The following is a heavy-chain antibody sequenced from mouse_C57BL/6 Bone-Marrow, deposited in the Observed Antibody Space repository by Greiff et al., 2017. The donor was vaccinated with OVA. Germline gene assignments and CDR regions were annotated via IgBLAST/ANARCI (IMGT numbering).Heavy chain of an antibody. J-gene: IGHJ4*01. CDR2: IRLKSDNYAK. V-gene: IGHV6-3*01. Sequence: EVKLMESGGGLVQPGGSMKLSCVASGFTFSNYWMNWVRQSPEKGLEWVAQIRLKSDNYAKHYAESVNGRFTISSDDSKSSVYLQMNNLMAEDTVIYYFTGKIITGYAMDYWGQGTSVTVSS. CDR3: TGKIITGYAMDY. CDR1: GFTFSNYW. D-gene: IGHD1-1*01.